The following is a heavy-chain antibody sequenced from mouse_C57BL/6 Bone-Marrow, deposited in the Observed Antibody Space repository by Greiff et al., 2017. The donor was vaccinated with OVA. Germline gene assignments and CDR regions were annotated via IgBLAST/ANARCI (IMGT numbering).Heavy chain of an antibody. Sequence: EVMLVESGEGLVKPGGSLKLSCAASGFTFSSYAMSWVRQTPEKRLEWVAYISSGGDYTYYADTVKGRFTISRDNARNTLYLQMSSLKSEDTAMYYCTRDKKGWLLSMDYWGQGTSVTVSS. V-gene: IGHV5-9-1*02. CDR3: TRDKKGWLLSMDY. CDR2: ISSGGDYT. J-gene: IGHJ4*01. CDR1: GFTFSSYA. D-gene: IGHD2-3*01.